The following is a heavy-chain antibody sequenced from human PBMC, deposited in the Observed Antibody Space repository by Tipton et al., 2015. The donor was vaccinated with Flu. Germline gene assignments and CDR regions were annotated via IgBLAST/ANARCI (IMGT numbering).Heavy chain of an antibody. J-gene: IGHJ4*02. CDR3: ARGGDYDILAD. CDR2: IHYSGST. Sequence: TLSLTCTVSGGSISSGGYYWSWIRQHPGKGLEWIGYIHYSGSTYYNPSLKSRVTISVDTSKNQFSLKLSSVTAADTAVYYCARGGDYDILADWGQGTLVTVSS. D-gene: IGHD3-9*01. V-gene: IGHV4-31*03. CDR1: GGSISSGGYY.